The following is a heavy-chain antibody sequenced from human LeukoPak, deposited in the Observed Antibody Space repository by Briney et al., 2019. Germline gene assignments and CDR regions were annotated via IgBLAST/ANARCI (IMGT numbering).Heavy chain of an antibody. V-gene: IGHV1-2*02. CDR1: RYTFSSDD. Sequence: ASVKGSSKGYRYTFSSDDINWVRHAPGQGLEKIGWINPNSGGTNYAQKFQGRVTMTRDTSISTAYMELSRLRSDDTAVYYCARAQGDSSGYYSENDYWGQGTLVTVSS. D-gene: IGHD3-22*01. CDR3: ARAQGDSSGYYSENDY. CDR2: INPNSGGT. J-gene: IGHJ4*02.